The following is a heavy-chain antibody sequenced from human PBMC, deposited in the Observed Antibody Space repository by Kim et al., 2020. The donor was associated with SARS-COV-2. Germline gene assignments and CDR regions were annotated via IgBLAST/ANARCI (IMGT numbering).Heavy chain of an antibody. CDR3: ASTGTNGVWRMYYFDY. CDR2: IYYSGST. V-gene: IGHV4-39*01. CDR1: GGSISSSSYY. D-gene: IGHD2-8*01. J-gene: IGHJ4*02. Sequence: SETLSLTCTVSGGSISSSSYYWGWIRQPPGKGLEWIGSIYYSGSTYYNPSLKSRVTISVDTSKNQFSLKLSSVTAADTAVYYCASTGTNGVWRMYYFDYWGQGTLVTVSS.